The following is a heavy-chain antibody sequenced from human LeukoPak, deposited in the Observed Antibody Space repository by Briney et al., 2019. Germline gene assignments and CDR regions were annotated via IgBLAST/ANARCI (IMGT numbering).Heavy chain of an antibody. CDR1: GGSISSSSYY. V-gene: IGHV4-39*01. D-gene: IGHD4-4*01. CDR3: ARGSYSNYRYYFDY. Sequence: SETLSLTCTVSGGSISSSSYYWGWIRQPPGKGLEWIGSIYYSGSTYYNPSLKSRVTISVDTSKNQFSLKLSSVTAADTAVYYCARGSYSNYRYYFDYWGQGTLVTVSS. CDR2: IYYSGST. J-gene: IGHJ4*02.